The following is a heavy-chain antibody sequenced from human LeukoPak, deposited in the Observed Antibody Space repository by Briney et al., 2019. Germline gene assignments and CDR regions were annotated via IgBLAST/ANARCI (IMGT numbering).Heavy chain of an antibody. CDR1: SASMSSGGYR. J-gene: IGHJ4*02. CDR2: IYYSGSA. CDR3: ARVNYGSATKEDY. D-gene: IGHD3-10*01. V-gene: IGHV4-31*03. Sequence: SETLSLTCTVSSASMSSGGYRWNWIRQHPGKGLEWIGYIYYSGSAYYNPSLKSRVTISVDTSENQFSLKLSSVTAADTAVYYCARVNYGSATKEDYWGQGTLVTVSS.